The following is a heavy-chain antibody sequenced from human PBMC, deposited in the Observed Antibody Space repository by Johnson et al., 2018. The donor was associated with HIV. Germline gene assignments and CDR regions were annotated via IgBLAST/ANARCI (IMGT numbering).Heavy chain of an antibody. V-gene: IGHV3-30*02. CDR3: AKHWGGTFWVPDGFDV. J-gene: IGHJ3*01. Sequence: QVQLVESGGGLVQPGRSLRLSCAASGFTFSNSATHWVRQAPGKGLEWVTFIRYDGSKMYYADSVKGRFTISRDNSKNTVYLQMNSLRAEDTAVYYCAKHWGGTFWVPDGFDVWGQGTMVTVSS. D-gene: IGHD3-10*01. CDR1: GFTFSNSA. CDR2: IRYDGSKM.